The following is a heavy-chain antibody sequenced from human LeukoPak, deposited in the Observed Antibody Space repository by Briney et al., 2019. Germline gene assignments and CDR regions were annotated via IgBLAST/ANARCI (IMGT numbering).Heavy chain of an antibody. Sequence: PSETLSLTCAVYGGSFSGYYWSWIRQPPGKGLEWIGEMHHSGSTNYKPSLKSRVTISGDTSKNQFSLRLSSVTAADTAMYYCARGSLPGYYFDFRGQGTLVTVSS. CDR3: ARGSLPGYYFDF. J-gene: IGHJ4*02. CDR1: GGSFSGYY. V-gene: IGHV4-34*01. CDR2: MHHSGST.